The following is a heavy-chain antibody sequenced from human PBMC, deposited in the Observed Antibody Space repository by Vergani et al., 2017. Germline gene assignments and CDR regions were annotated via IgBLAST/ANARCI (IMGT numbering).Heavy chain of an antibody. V-gene: IGHV3-66*02. CDR2: IYSGGST. CDR3: ASLPCTNGVCWSYFFDY. D-gene: IGHD2-8*01. CDR1: GFTVSSNY. J-gene: IGHJ4*02. Sequence: EVQLVESGGGLVQPGGSLRLSCAASGFTVSSNYMSWVRQAPGKGLEWVSVIYSGGSTYYADSEKRRFTISGDNSKNTLYLQKNSLRAEDTAVYYCASLPCTNGVCWSYFFDYWGQGTLVTVSS.